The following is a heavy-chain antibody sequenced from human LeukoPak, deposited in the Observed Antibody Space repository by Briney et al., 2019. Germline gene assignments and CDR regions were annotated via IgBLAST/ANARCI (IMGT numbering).Heavy chain of an antibody. D-gene: IGHD3-22*01. CDR2: INHSGST. Sequence: PSETLSLTCAVYGGSFSGYYWSWIRQPPGKGLEWIGEINHSGSTNYNPSLKSRVTISVDTSRNQFSLKLSSVTAADTAVYYCARKDPGYYYDSSGYSFDYWGQGTLVTVSS. J-gene: IGHJ4*02. CDR1: GGSFSGYY. CDR3: ARKDPGYYYDSSGYSFDY. V-gene: IGHV4-34*01.